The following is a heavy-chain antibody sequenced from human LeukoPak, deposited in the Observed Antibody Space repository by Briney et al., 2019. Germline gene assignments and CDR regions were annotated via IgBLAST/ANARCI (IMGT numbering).Heavy chain of an antibody. CDR3: AKVLVLVSANRYYFDY. Sequence: PGGSLRLSCAASGLTFSGSAMSWVRQAPGKGLGWVSLISGSGNSTYYADSVKGRFTISRDNSNNMLYLQMNSLRAEDTAIYYCAKVLVLVSANRYYFDYWGQGTLVTVSS. CDR2: ISGSGNST. J-gene: IGHJ4*02. D-gene: IGHD2-15*01. V-gene: IGHV3-23*01. CDR1: GLTFSGSA.